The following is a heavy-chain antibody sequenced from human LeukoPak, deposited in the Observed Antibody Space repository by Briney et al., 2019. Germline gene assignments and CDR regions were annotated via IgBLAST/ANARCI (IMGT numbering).Heavy chain of an antibody. V-gene: IGHV3-48*01. Sequence: GGSLRLSCAASGFTLSYYNMNWVRQAPGKGLEWVSYISDTTSTIYYADSVKGRFTISRDNAKNSLHLQMNSLRAEDTAVYFCARSTVTSSYYYMDVWGKGTTVIVSS. CDR1: GFTLSYYN. CDR3: ARSTVTSSYYYMDV. J-gene: IGHJ6*03. CDR2: ISDTTSTI. D-gene: IGHD4-11*01.